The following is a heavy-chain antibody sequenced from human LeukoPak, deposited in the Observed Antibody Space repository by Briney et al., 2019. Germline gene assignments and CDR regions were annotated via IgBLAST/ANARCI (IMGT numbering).Heavy chain of an antibody. V-gene: IGHV3-21*01. Sequence: GGSLRLSCAASGFTFSSYSMNWVRQAPGKGLEWVSSISSSSSYIYYADSVKGRFTISRDNAKKSVYLQMNSLRAEDTGVYYCARGGRSYFDFWGQGSLVTVSS. CDR3: ARGGRSYFDF. J-gene: IGHJ4*02. CDR1: GFTFSSYS. D-gene: IGHD3-10*01. CDR2: ISSSSSYI.